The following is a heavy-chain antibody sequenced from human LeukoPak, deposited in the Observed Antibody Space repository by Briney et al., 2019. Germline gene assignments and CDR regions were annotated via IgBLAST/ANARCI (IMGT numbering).Heavy chain of an antibody. D-gene: IGHD1-26*01. CDR3: AVGGNGNLDY. J-gene: IGHJ4*02. V-gene: IGHV3-23*01. CDR1: GFTFSSYA. CDR2: ISRSGDST. Sequence: GGSLRLSCAASGFTFSSYAMNWVRQAPGKGLEWVSTISRSGDSTYYADSVKGRFTISRDNSKNTLFLQMNSLRAEDTAVYYCAVGGNGNLDYWGQGTLVTVSS.